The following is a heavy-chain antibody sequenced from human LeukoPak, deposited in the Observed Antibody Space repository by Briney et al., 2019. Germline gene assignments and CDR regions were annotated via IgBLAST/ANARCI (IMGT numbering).Heavy chain of an antibody. CDR1: GFTVSTHF. CDR3: ARGYCTGTNCLVDY. D-gene: IGHD2-8*02. Sequence: GGSLRLFCAASGFTVSTHFMNWVRQAPGKGLEWVSIMYSGGSTYYADSVKGRFTISRDDSKNTVCLQMNSLRADDTAMYYCARGYCTGTNCLVDYWGQGTLVTVSS. CDR2: MYSGGST. V-gene: IGHV3-53*01. J-gene: IGHJ4*02.